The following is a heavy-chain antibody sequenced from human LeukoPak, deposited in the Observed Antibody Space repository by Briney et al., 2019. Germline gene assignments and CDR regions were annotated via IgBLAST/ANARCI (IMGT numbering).Heavy chain of an antibody. CDR1: GGSISSYY. CDR2: IYYSGST. J-gene: IGHJ4*02. V-gene: IGHV4-59*08. Sequence: SETLSLTCTVSGGSISSYYWSWIRQPPGKGLEWIGYIYYSGSTNYNPSLKSRVTISVDTSKNQFSLKLSSVTAADTAVYYCARGSYGGNSGGLGSDYWGQGTLVTVSS. CDR3: ARGSYGGNSGGLGSDY. D-gene: IGHD4-23*01.